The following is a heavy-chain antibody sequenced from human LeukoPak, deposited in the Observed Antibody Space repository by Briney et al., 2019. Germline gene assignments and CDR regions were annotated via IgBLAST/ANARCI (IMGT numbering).Heavy chain of an antibody. J-gene: IGHJ2*01. CDR1: GYTFTSYG. CDR2: ISAYNGNT. D-gene: IGHD4-17*01. CDR3: ARGTVTTSNWYFDL. V-gene: IGHV1-18*01. Sequence: ASXXVSCKASGYTFTSYGFTWVRQAPGQGLEWMGWISAYNGNTNYAQKLQGRVTMTTDTSTSTAYMELRSLRSDDTAVYYCARGTVTTSNWYFDLWGRGTLVTVSS.